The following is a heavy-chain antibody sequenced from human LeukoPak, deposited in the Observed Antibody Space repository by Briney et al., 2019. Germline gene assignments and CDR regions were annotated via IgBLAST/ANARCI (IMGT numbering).Heavy chain of an antibody. CDR2: INHSGST. D-gene: IGHD2-2*01. CDR3: AGDYCSSTSCLYNWFDP. CDR1: GGSFSGYY. J-gene: IGHJ5*02. V-gene: IGHV4-34*01. Sequence: SETLSLTCAVYGGSFSGYYWSWIRQPPGKGLEWIGEINHSGSTNYNPSLKSRVTISVDTSKNQFSLKLSSVTAADTAVYYCAGDYCSSTSCLYNWFDPWGQGTLVTVSS.